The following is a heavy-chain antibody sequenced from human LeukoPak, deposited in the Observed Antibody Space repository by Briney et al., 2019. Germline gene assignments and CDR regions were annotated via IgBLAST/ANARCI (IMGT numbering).Heavy chain of an antibody. Sequence: PSETLSLTCTVSGGSISSSGYYWGWLGPPPGKGLDWIGNIYYSGSTYYNPSLTIRVLMFVDTPNNYFSLKVNSVTAADTAVYYCARLDNSGYYSLDYWGQGSLVTVSS. CDR3: ARLDNSGYYSLDY. J-gene: IGHJ4*02. V-gene: IGHV4-39*02. CDR2: IYYSGST. CDR1: GGSISSSGYY. D-gene: IGHD3-22*01.